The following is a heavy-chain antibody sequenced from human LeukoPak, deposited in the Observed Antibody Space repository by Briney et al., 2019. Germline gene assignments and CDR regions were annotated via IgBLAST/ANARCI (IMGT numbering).Heavy chain of an antibody. Sequence: RASVKVSCQASGYTFTGYYMHWVRQAPGQGLEWMGWINPNSGGTNYAQKFQGRVTMTRDTSISTAYMELSRLRSDDTAVYYCARDPPGGSSQTNWFDPWGQGTLVTVSS. D-gene: IGHD6-13*01. J-gene: IGHJ5*02. CDR3: ARDPPGGSSQTNWFDP. CDR2: INPNSGGT. V-gene: IGHV1-2*02. CDR1: GYTFTGYY.